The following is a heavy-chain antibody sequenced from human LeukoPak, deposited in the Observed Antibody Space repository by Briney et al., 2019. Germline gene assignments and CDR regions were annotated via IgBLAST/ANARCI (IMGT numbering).Heavy chain of an antibody. Sequence: GGSLNLSCAASGFTFSNYAMNWVRQAPGKGLEWVSVSGSGGDTYYVDSVKGRFTVFRDNAKNTLFLQMNSLRAEDTAVYYCAGDRPHNWFDPWGQGTLVTVSS. D-gene: IGHD5-24*01. CDR1: GFTFSNYA. V-gene: IGHV3-23*01. CDR3: AGDRPHNWFDP. CDR2: SGSGGDT. J-gene: IGHJ5*02.